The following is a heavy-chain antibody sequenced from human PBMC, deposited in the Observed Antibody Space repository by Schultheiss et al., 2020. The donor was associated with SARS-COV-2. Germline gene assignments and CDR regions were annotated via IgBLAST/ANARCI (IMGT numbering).Heavy chain of an antibody. J-gene: IGHJ6*02. D-gene: IGHD6-19*01. Sequence: GGSLRLSCAASGFTFSSYDMHWVRQATGKGLEWVSAIGTAGDTYYPGSVKGRFTISRENAKNSLYLQMNSLRAEDTAVYYCAKDGYSSGWYAPYYYYYGMDVWGQGTTVTVSS. CDR1: GFTFSSYD. CDR2: IGTAGDT. CDR3: AKDGYSSGWYAPYYYYYGMDV. V-gene: IGHV3-13*01.